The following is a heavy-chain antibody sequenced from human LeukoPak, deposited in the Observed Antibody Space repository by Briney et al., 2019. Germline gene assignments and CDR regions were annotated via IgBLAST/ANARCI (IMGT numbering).Heavy chain of an antibody. Sequence: AETLSLTCTVSGDSISSSSYCWGWLRQPPGMGLEWIGSIPDSGSTYYNPSLKSRVTISVDTSKNQFSLKLSSVTAADTAVYYCARCKDYYVSGSYYKTFDYWGQGTLVTVSS. CDR3: ARCKDYYVSGSYYKTFDY. D-gene: IGHD3-10*01. V-gene: IGHV4-39*07. J-gene: IGHJ4*02. CDR1: GDSISSSSYC. CDR2: IPDSGST.